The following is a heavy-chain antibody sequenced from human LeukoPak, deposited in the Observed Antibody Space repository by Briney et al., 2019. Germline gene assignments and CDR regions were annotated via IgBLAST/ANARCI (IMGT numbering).Heavy chain of an antibody. J-gene: IGHJ5*02. D-gene: IGHD3/OR15-3a*01. Sequence: PSETLSLTCAVYGGSFSGYYWSWIRQPPGKGLEWIGEINHSGSTNYNPSLKSRVTISVDTSKNQFSLKLSSVTAADTAVYYCAREGLNPGLEIHLRYXXXDPWGQGTLVTVSS. CDR1: GGSFSGYY. CDR2: INHSGST. V-gene: IGHV4-34*01. CDR3: AREGLNPGLEIHLRYXXXDP.